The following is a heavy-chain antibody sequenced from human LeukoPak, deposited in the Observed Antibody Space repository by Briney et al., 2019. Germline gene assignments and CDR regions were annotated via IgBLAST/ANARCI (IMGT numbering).Heavy chain of an antibody. Sequence: SGGSLRLSCAASGFTFSSYSMNWVRQAPGKGLEWVSYISSSSSTIYYADSVKGRFTISRDNAKDSLHLQMNSLRAEDTAVYHCARDHQPPGAFDIWGQGTMVTVSS. D-gene: IGHD2-2*01. J-gene: IGHJ3*02. CDR2: ISSSSSTI. V-gene: IGHV3-48*01. CDR1: GFTFSSYS. CDR3: ARDHQPPGAFDI.